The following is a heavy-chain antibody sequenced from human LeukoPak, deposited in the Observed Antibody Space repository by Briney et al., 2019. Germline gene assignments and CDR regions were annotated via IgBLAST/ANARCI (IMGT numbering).Heavy chain of an antibody. Sequence: GGSLRLSCAASGFTFSSYWMHWVRQAPGKGLVWVSRINSDGSSTSYADSVKGRFTISRDNAKNTLYLQMNSLRAEDTAVYYCAREGSHYYYYYMDVWGKGNTVTISS. CDR3: AREGSHYYYYYMDV. CDR1: GFTFSSYW. CDR2: INSDGSST. V-gene: IGHV3-74*01. J-gene: IGHJ6*03.